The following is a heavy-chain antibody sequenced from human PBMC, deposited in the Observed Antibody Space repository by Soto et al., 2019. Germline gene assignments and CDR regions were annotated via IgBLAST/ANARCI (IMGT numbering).Heavy chain of an antibody. V-gene: IGHV5-51*01. CDR2: IYPGDSDT. CDR1: GYSFTSYW. Sequence: PGESLKISCKGSGYSFTSYWIGWVRQMPGKGLEWMGIIYPGDSDTRYSPSFQGQVTISADKSISTAYLQWSSLKASDTAMYYCARRRSSNLAGAEDGMDVWGQGTTVTVSS. J-gene: IGHJ6*02. CDR3: ARRRSSNLAGAEDGMDV. D-gene: IGHD6-6*01.